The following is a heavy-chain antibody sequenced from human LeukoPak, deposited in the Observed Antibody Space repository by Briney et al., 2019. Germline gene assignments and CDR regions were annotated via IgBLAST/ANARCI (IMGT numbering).Heavy chain of an antibody. CDR2: IYYSGST. J-gene: IGHJ4*02. CDR1: GGSISSYY. V-gene: IGHV4-59*01. D-gene: IGHD6-19*01. Sequence: SETLSLTCTVSGGSISSYYWSWIRQPPGKGLEWIGYIYYSGSTNYNPSLKSRVTISVDTSKNQFSLKLSSVTAADTAVYYCARTDRYSSGWHFDYWGQGTLVTVSP. CDR3: ARTDRYSSGWHFDY.